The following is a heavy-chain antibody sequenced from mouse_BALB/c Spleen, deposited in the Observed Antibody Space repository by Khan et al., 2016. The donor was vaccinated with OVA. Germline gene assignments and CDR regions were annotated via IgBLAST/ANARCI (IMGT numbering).Heavy chain of an antibody. D-gene: IGHD2-12*01. CDR1: GFTFSDYY. Sequence: EVELVESGGGLVKPGGSLKLSCAASGFTFSDYYMYWVRQTPEKRLEWVATISDGGSYTYYPACVKGRFTISRDNDQNNLYHQMNSLKSEDTAMYYCAREWGLYIYAGFAYWGQGTLVTVSA. J-gene: IGHJ3*01. V-gene: IGHV5-4*02. CDR3: AREWGLYIYAGFAY. CDR2: ISDGGSYT.